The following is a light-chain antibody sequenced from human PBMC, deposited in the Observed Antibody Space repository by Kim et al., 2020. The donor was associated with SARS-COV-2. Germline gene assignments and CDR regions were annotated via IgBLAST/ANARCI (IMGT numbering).Light chain of an antibody. J-gene: IGKJ5*01. CDR1: ETVGTS. CDR3: QQHRTWPSIT. V-gene: IGKV3-11*01. Sequence: EVVLTQSPATLSLFPGERATLSCRASETVGTSLGWYQHKPGQAPRLIIYGSSNRATGVPNRFSGSGSGTDFTLSISNLESEDFAVYYCQQHRTWPSITFGQGTRLEIK. CDR2: GSS.